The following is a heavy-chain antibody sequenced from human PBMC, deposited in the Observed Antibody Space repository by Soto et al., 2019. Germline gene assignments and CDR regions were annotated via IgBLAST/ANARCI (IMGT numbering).Heavy chain of an antibody. CDR2: ISYDGSNK. J-gene: IGHJ5*02. CDR1: GFTFSSYA. Sequence: PGGSLRLSCAASGFTFSSYAMHWVRQAPGKGLEWVAVISYDGSNKYYADSVKGRFTISRDNSKNTLYLQMNCLRAVDTAVYYCAIDLFTMVRGVIGTVGWFDPWGQGTLVTVSS. V-gene: IGHV3-30*01. CDR3: AIDLFTMVRGVIGTVGWFDP. D-gene: IGHD3-10*01.